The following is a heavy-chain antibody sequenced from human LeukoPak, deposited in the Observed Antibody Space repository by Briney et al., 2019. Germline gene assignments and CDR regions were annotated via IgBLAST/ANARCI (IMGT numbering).Heavy chain of an antibody. CDR2: IYTSGST. D-gene: IGHD3-9*01. J-gene: IGHJ3*02. V-gene: IGHV4-61*02. CDR3: ARGKGYDSPSGAFDI. CDR1: GGSISSGSYY. Sequence: SETLSLTCTVSGGSISSGSYYWSWIRQPAGKGLEWIGRIYTSGSTNYNPSLKSRVTISLDRSKNQFSLNMSSVTAADTAMYYGARGKGYDSPSGAFDIWGHGAMVTVSS.